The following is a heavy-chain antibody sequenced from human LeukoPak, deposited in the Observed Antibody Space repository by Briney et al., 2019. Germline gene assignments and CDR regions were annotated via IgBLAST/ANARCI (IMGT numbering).Heavy chain of an antibody. CDR3: ARPRNDILSGFHYYYGLDV. D-gene: IGHD3-9*01. Sequence: GGSLRLSCAASGFTFSSYWMHWVRQAPGQGLVWVSRVNSDGRSTSYADSVKGRFTISRDNAKNTLYLQMNSLRAEDTAVYYCARPRNDILSGFHYYYGLDVWGQGTTVTVSS. CDR1: GFTFSSYW. J-gene: IGHJ6*02. V-gene: IGHV3-74*01. CDR2: VNSDGRST.